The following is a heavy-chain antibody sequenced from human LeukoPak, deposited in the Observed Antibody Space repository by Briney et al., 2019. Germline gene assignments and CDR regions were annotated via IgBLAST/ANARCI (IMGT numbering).Heavy chain of an antibody. CDR2: IYTSGST. Sequence: SQTLSLTCTVAGASISSGSYYWSWIRQPAGKGLEWIGRIYTSGSTNYNPSLKSRVTISVDTSKNQFSLKLSSVTAADTAVYYCARYCSSTSCYTQFDYWGQGTLVTVSS. J-gene: IGHJ4*02. D-gene: IGHD2-2*02. V-gene: IGHV4-61*02. CDR3: ARYCSSTSCYTQFDY. CDR1: GASISSGSYY.